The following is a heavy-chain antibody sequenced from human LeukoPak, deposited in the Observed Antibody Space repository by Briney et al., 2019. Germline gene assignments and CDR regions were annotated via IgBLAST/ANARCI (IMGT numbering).Heavy chain of an antibody. CDR1: GGSISSYY. V-gene: IGHV4-59*01. CDR2: IYYSGST. Sequence: SETLSLTCTVSGGSISSYYWSWIRQPPGKGLEWIGYIYYSGSTNYNPSLKSRVTISVDTSKNQFSLKLSSVTAADTAVYYCARAHRYLSGYEDYFDYWGQGTLVTVSS. J-gene: IGHJ4*02. CDR3: ARAHRYLSGYEDYFDY. D-gene: IGHD5-12*01.